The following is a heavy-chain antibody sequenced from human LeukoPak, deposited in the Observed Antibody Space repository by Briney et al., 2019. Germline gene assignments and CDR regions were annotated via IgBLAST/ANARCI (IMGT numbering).Heavy chain of an antibody. D-gene: IGHD3-10*01. CDR1: GASISSSY. CDR3: ARHHSVWFGESIIDH. Sequence: PSETLSLTCTVSGASISSSYWSWIRQPPGKGLEWIGYIYYRGSTVYNPSLKSRVTISVGTSKNQFSLRLSSVTASDTAMYYCARHHSVWFGESIIDHWGQGTLVTVSS. CDR2: IYYRGST. V-gene: IGHV4-59*08. J-gene: IGHJ4*02.